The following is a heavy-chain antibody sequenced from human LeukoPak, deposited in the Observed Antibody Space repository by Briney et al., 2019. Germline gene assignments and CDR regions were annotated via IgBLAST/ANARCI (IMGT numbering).Heavy chain of an antibody. Sequence: SETLSLTCTVPGGSISSYYWSWIRQPPGKGLEWIGYIYYSGSTNYNPSLKSRVTISVDTSKNQFSLKLSSVTAADTAVYYCARLTVTTYGWYFDLWGRGTLVTVSS. CDR3: ARLTVTTYGWYFDL. CDR1: GGSISSYY. CDR2: IYYSGST. J-gene: IGHJ2*01. D-gene: IGHD4-17*01. V-gene: IGHV4-59*01.